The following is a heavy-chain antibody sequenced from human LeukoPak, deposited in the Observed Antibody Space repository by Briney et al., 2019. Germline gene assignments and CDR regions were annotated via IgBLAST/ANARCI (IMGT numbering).Heavy chain of an antibody. Sequence: GGSLRLSCAASGFTFSSYWMSWVRQAPGKGLEWVANIKQDGSEKYYVDSVKGRFTISRDNAKNSLYLQMNSLRAEDTAVYYCARDGYSYGQYYYYYYMDVWGKGTTVTVSS. CDR3: ARDGYSYGQYYYYYYMDV. CDR2: IKQDGSEK. V-gene: IGHV3-7*01. J-gene: IGHJ6*03. CDR1: GFTFSSYW. D-gene: IGHD5-18*01.